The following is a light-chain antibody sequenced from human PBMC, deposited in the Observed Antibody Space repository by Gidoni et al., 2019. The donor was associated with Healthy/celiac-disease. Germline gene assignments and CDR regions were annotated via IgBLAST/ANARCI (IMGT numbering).Light chain of an antibody. CDR3: QQYYNLPRT. CDR2: DAS. J-gene: IGKJ4*01. Sequence: DIQMTQSPSSLSASVGDRVTITCQASQDISNYLHWYQQKPGKAPKLLIYDASNLETGVPSRFSGSGSGTDFTFTISSLQPEDIATYYCQQYYNLPRTFGGGTKVDIK. CDR1: QDISNY. V-gene: IGKV1-33*01.